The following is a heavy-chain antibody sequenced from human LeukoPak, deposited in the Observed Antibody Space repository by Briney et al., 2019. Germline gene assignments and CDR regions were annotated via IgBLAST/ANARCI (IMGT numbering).Heavy chain of an antibody. Sequence: EPSETLSLTCTVSGGSVSSNSYYWSWIRQPPGQGLEWIGNIYYRGSTNYNPSLKSRVTISVDTSKNQFSLKLSSVTAADTAVYYCARERTSSGYPTGTDYWGQGTLVTVSS. V-gene: IGHV4-61*01. D-gene: IGHD3-22*01. CDR3: ARERTSSGYPTGTDY. J-gene: IGHJ4*02. CDR2: IYYRGST. CDR1: GGSVSSNSYY.